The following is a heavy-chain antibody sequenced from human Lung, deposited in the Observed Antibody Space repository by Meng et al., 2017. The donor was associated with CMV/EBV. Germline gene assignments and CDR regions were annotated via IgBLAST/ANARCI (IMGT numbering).Heavy chain of an antibody. V-gene: IGHV3-7*01. D-gene: IGHD5-18*01. Sequence: GESXKISCAASGFTFNSFWMSWVRQAPGKGLEWVSSINKDGSASFYVESVRGRFTISRDNAKNSLYVQMSSLRAEDTAVYYCARELGGYSHGKISGYHQYVMDVXGQGXTVTVSS. CDR3: ARELGGYSHGKISGYHQYVMDV. J-gene: IGHJ6*02. CDR1: GFTFNSFW. CDR2: INKDGSAS.